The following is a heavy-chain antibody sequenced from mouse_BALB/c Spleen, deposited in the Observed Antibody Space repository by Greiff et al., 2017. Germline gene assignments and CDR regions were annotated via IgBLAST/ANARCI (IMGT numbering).Heavy chain of an antibody. CDR1: GFSLTGYG. D-gene: IGHD2-14*01. J-gene: IGHJ4*01. Sequence: VQLKESGPGLVAPSQSLSITCTVSGFSLTGYGVNWVRQPPGKGLEWLGMIWGDGSTDYNSALKSRLSISKDNSKSQVFLKMNSLQTDDTARYYCARDGVRRVYAMDYWGQGTSVTVSS. CDR2: IWGDGST. V-gene: IGHV2-6-7*01. CDR3: ARDGVRRVYAMDY.